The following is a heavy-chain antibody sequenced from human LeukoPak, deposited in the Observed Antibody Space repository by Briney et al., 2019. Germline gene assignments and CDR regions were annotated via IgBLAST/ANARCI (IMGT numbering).Heavy chain of an antibody. D-gene: IGHD3-3*01. CDR3: ARLTIFGVVTNDY. CDR2: IYYSGST. J-gene: IGHJ4*02. CDR1: GGSISSSSYY. Sequence: SEALSLTCTVAGGSISSSSYYWGWIRQPPGKGLEWIGSIYYSGSTYYNPSLKCRFTISVDTSKNQFSLKLSSVTAADTAVYYCARLTIFGVVTNDYWGQGTLVTVSS. V-gene: IGHV4-39*01.